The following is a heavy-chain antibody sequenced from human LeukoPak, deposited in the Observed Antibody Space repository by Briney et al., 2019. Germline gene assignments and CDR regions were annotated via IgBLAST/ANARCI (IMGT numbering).Heavy chain of an antibody. CDR1: GDDFTSDW. CDR2: VHPADSDT. Sequence: GEALKISCKASGDDFTSDWVAWVRQMPGKGPELMGVVHPADSDTRYGPSFQGQVTFSVDKSLTSAYLQWTSLNPPDTAIYFCARPNTLASSNYPAGLDIWRHGKMVIVSS. V-gene: IGHV5-51*01. CDR3: ARPNTLASSNYPAGLDI. D-gene: IGHD4-11*01. J-gene: IGHJ3*02.